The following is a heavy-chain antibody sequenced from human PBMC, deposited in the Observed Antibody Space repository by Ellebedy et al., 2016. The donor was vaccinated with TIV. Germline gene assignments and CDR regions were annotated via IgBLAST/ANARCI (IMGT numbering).Heavy chain of an antibody. CDR1: GFTFSIYA. CDR2: IKSKADGGTT. Sequence: GESLKISCAASGFTFSIYAMSWVRQAPGKGLEWVGRIKSKADGGTTDYAAPVKGRFTTSRDDSKNTLYLQMNSLKTEDTAVYYCTTGPLPSSRGMDVWGQGTTVTVSS. J-gene: IGHJ6*02. V-gene: IGHV3-15*01. CDR3: TTGPLPSSRGMDV.